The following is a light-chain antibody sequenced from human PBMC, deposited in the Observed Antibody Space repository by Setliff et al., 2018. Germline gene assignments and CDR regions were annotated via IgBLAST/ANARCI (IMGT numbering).Light chain of an antibody. CDR1: DSDVGGFNL. CDR3: SSYSSSNIPFV. J-gene: IGLJ1*01. CDR2: DVS. Sequence: QSVLAQPASVSGSPGQSITISCTGTDSDVGGFNLVSWYQQHPGKAPKFMIYDVSNRPSGVSNRFSGSKSGNTASLTISGLQAEDEADYYCSSYSSSNIPFVFGTGTKATVL. V-gene: IGLV2-14*03.